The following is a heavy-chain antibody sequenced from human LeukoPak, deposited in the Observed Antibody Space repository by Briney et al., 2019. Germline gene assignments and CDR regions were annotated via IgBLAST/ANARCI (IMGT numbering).Heavy chain of an antibody. CDR3: ARADDYGRWFDP. D-gene: IGHD4-17*01. J-gene: IGHJ5*02. Sequence: PSQTLSLTCTVSGGSISSGGYYWSWIRQHPGTGLEWIGFIYYSGSTYYNPSLKSRVTISVDTSKNQFSLKLSSVTAADTAVYYCARADDYGRWFDPWGQGTLVTVSS. CDR2: IYYSGST. V-gene: IGHV4-31*03. CDR1: GGSISSGGYY.